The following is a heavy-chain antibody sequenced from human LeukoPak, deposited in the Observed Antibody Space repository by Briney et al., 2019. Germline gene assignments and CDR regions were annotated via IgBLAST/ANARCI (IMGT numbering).Heavy chain of an antibody. CDR2: IYYSGST. V-gene: IGHV4-59*01. J-gene: IGHJ4*02. D-gene: IGHD1-7*01. CDR1: GGSISSYY. Sequence: SETLSLTCTVSGGSISSYYWSWIRQPPGKGLEWIGYIYYSGSTNYNPSLKSRVTISVDTSKNQFSLKLSSVTAADTTVYYCARAPGWNYPYYFDYWGQGTLVTVSS. CDR3: ARAPGWNYPYYFDY.